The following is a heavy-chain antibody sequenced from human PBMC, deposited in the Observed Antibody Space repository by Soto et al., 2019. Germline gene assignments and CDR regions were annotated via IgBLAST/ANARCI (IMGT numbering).Heavy chain of an antibody. CDR3: ARDSRYSSGWYTFDY. CDR1: GGSVSSNSAA. V-gene: IGHV6-1*01. D-gene: IGHD6-19*01. Sequence: SHTLSLTCAISGGSVSSNSAAWNWIRQSPSRGLDGLGRTYYRSKWYNDYAVSVKSRLTINPDTPKNQCSLPLNSVTPEDTAVYYCARDSRYSSGWYTFDYWGQGPLVPVSS. J-gene: IGHJ4*02. CDR2: TYYRSKWYN.